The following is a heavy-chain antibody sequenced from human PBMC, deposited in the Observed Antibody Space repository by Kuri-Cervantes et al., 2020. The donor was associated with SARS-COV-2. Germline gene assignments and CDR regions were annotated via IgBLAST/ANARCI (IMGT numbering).Heavy chain of an antibody. V-gene: IGHV4-39*01. CDR1: GGSISNSSYY. J-gene: IGHJ4*03. Sequence: ESLKISCTVSGGSISNSSYYWGWIRQPPGKGLEWIGTIYYSGSTDSDPSLKSRVTISVDTSRNEFSLKLTSVTDADTAIYYCAGLLGFCTNAACYRYFDYWGQGTLVTVSS. CDR3: AGLLGFCTNAACYRYFDY. CDR2: IYYSGST. D-gene: IGHD2-8*01.